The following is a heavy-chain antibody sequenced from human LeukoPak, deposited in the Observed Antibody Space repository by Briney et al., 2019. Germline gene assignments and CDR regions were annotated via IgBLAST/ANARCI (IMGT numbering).Heavy chain of an antibody. Sequence: GGSLSLSCAASGFTFDDFGMSWVRQAPGKGLQWVSGIDWNGGSTGYADSVKGRFTISRDNAKNSLYLQMNSLRAEDTALYHCARDHAEYSSGWYQGAPNWFDPWGQGTLATVSS. CDR3: ARDHAEYSSGWYQGAPNWFDP. J-gene: IGHJ5*02. D-gene: IGHD6-19*01. V-gene: IGHV3-20*01. CDR1: GFTFDDFG. CDR2: IDWNGGST.